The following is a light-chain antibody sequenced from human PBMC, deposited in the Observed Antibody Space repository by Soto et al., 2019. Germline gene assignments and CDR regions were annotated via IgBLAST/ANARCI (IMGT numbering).Light chain of an antibody. V-gene: IGKV3D-15*01. CDR2: DIS. CDR3: QQYNDWPLT. Sequence: EIVMTQSPATLSVSPGERATLSCRASQSVSSNLAWYQQNPGQAPSLFIYDISASATGIPTRFSGSGSGTEFTLTISSLQSEDFAVYYCQQYNDWPLTFGGGSKVEIK. J-gene: IGKJ4*01. CDR1: QSVSSN.